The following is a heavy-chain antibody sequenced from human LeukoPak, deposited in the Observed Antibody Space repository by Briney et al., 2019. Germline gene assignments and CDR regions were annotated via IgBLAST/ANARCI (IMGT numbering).Heavy chain of an antibody. CDR1: GYTFTGYY. V-gene: IGHV1-2*02. J-gene: IGHJ4*02. Sequence: ASVKVPCKASGYTFTGYYMHWVRQAPGQGLEWMGWINPNSGGTNYAQKFQGRVTMTRDTSISTAYMELSRLRSDDTAVYYCARDRNWNDAPPYDYWGQGTLVTVSS. CDR3: ARDRNWNDAPPYDY. D-gene: IGHD1-1*01. CDR2: INPNSGGT.